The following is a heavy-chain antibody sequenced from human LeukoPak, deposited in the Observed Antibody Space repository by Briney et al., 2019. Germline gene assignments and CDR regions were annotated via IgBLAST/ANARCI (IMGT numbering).Heavy chain of an antibody. J-gene: IGHJ6*03. CDR1: GFTFSSYS. CDR2: ISSSSSYI. V-gene: IGHV3-21*01. Sequence: KTGGSLRLSCAASGFTFSSYSMNWVRQAPGKGLEWVSSISSSSSYIHYADSVKGRFTISRDNAKNSLYLQMNSLRAEDTAVYYCARAPYMDVWGKGTTVTVPS. CDR3: ARAPYMDV.